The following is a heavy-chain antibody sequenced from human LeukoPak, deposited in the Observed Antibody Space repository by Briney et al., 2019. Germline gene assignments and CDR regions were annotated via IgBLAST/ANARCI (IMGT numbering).Heavy chain of an antibody. Sequence: GRSLRLSCAASGFTFSSYAMHWVRQAPGKGLEWVAVISYDGSNKYYADSVKGRFTISRDNSKNTLYLQMNSLRAEDTAVYYCVLGLERYSSGWYLSYFDYWGQGTLVTVSS. CDR3: VLGLERYSSGWYLSYFDY. CDR2: ISYDGSNK. CDR1: GFTFSSYA. V-gene: IGHV3-30-3*01. J-gene: IGHJ4*02. D-gene: IGHD6-19*01.